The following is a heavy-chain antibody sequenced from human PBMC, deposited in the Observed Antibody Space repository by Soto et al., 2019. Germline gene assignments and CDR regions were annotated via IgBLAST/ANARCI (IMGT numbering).Heavy chain of an antibody. Sequence: SETLCLTCAVSGGSISSGGYSWSWIRQPPGKGLEWIGYIYHSGSTYYNPSLKSRVTISVDRSKNQFSLKLSSVTAADTAVYYCARGRPVVAATRDAFDIWGQGTMVTVSS. CDR2: IYHSGST. V-gene: IGHV4-30-2*01. J-gene: IGHJ3*02. CDR1: GGSISSGGYS. D-gene: IGHD2-15*01. CDR3: ARGRPVVAATRDAFDI.